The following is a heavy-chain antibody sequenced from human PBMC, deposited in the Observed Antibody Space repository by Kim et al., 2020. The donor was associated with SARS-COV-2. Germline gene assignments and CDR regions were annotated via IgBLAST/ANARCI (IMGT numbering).Heavy chain of an antibody. Sequence: GGSLRLSCAASGFTFSSYWMHWVRQAPGKGLVWVSRINSDGSSTSYADSVKGRFTISRDNAKNTLYLQMNSLRAEDTAVYYCARDLEVDYGDYVGYGMDVWGQGTTVTVSS. V-gene: IGHV3-74*01. CDR1: GFTFSSYW. J-gene: IGHJ6*02. D-gene: IGHD4-17*01. CDR2: INSDGSST. CDR3: ARDLEVDYGDYVGYGMDV.